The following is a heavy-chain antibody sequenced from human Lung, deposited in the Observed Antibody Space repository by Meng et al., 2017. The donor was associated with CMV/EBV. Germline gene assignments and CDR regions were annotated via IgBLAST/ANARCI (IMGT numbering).Heavy chain of an antibody. CDR1: GFTVRSNY. CDR2: IYRCGST. D-gene: IGHD3-22*01. CDR3: ASGAPRVYYDTVVSTY. J-gene: IGHJ4*02. Sequence: ESXKISXAASGFTVRSNYMTWVRQAPGKGLEWVSVIYRCGSTYYADSVKGRFTISRDNSKNTLYLQMNSLRAEDTAVYYCASGAPRVYYDTVVSTYWGQGTXVTVSS. V-gene: IGHV3-66*03.